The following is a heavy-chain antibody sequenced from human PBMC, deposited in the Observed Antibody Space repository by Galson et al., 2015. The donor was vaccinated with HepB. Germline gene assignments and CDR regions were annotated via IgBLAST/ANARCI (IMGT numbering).Heavy chain of an antibody. D-gene: IGHD3-16*01. CDR1: GFTVSSNY. V-gene: IGHV3-66*01. CDR2: IYSGGST. Sequence: SLILSCAASGFTVSSNYMSCVRQAPGKGLEWVSVIYSGGSTYYADSVKGRFTISRDNSKNTLYLQMNSLRAEDTAVYYCARDLFGGGSQHSFDYWGQGTLVTVSS. CDR3: ARDLFGGGSQHSFDY. J-gene: IGHJ4*02.